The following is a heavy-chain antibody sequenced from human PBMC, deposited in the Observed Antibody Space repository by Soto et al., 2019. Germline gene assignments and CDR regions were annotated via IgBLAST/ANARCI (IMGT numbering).Heavy chain of an antibody. CDR3: ASQVQVPASGPNWFDP. CDR1: GGSISSGGYY. Sequence: QVQLQESGPGLVKPSQTLSLTCTVSGGSISSGGYYWSWIRQHPGKGLEWIGYIYYSGSTYYNPSLKGRVTISVDTSKNQFSLKLSSVTAAATAVYYCASQVQVPASGPNWFDPWGQGTLVTVSS. D-gene: IGHD2-2*01. J-gene: IGHJ5*02. CDR2: IYYSGST. V-gene: IGHV4-31*03.